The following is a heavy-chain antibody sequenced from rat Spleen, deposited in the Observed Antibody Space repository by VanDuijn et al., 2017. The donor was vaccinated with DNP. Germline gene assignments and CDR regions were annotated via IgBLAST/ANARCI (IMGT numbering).Heavy chain of an antibody. CDR1: GFTFSDYY. J-gene: IGHJ2*01. CDR2: ISYDGGTT. Sequence: EVQLVESGGDFVQPGGSLKLSCAASGFTFSDYYMAWVRQAPRMGLEWVASISYDGGTTFYGDSVRGRFTISRNDAESTLYLQMNSLRSEDTATYYCTRDSSHLYFDYWGQGVMLTVSS. V-gene: IGHV5-22*01. D-gene: IGHD1-2*01. CDR3: TRDSSHLYFDY.